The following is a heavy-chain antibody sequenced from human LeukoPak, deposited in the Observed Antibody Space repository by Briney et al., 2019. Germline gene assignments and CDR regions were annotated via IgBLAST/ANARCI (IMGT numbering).Heavy chain of an antibody. D-gene: IGHD3-9*01. V-gene: IGHV4-34*01. CDR1: GVSFSAYY. CDR2: INHSGST. CDR3: ARGRKSKRYYDILTGHLFDY. Sequence: SETLSLTCAVYGVSFSAYYWSWIRQPPGKGLEWIGEINHSGSTNYNPSLKSRVTISVDTSKNQFSLKLSSVTAADTAVYYCARGRKSKRYYDILTGHLFDYWGREPWSPSPQ. J-gene: IGHJ4*02.